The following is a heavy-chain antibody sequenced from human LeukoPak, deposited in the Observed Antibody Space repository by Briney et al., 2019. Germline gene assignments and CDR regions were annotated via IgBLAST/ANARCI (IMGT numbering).Heavy chain of an antibody. CDR3: AGDLSSDVLLWFGEPTGD. D-gene: IGHD3-10*01. Sequence: ASVKVSCKASRYTFINYYMHWVRQAPGQGLEWVVISNPSGGSTNYAQKFQGRVTMTRDMSTSTVYMELSSLRSEDTAVYYCAGDLSSDVLLWFGEPTGDWGQGTLVTVSS. V-gene: IGHV1-46*01. CDR1: RYTFINYY. CDR2: SNPSGGST. J-gene: IGHJ4*02.